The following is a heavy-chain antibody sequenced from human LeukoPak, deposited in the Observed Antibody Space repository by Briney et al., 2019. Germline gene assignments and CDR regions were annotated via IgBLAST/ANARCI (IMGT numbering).Heavy chain of an antibody. CDR2: IIPILGIA. CDR3: ARDGERIAAAAGAY. V-gene: IGHV1-69*04. CDR1: GGTFSSYA. J-gene: IGHJ4*02. D-gene: IGHD6-13*01. Sequence: SVKVSCKASGGTFSSYAISWVRQAPGQGLGWMGRIIPILGIANYAQKFQGRVTITADKSTSTAYMELSSLRSEDTAVYYCARDGERIAAAAGAYWGQGTLVTVSS.